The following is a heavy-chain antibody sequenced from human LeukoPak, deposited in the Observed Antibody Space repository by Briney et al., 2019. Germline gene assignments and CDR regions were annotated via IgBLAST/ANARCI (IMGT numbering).Heavy chain of an antibody. CDR3: ARASYCSGGSCYSDDYYGMDV. V-gene: IGHV1-69*13. CDR1: GGTFSSYA. CDR2: IIPIFGTA. J-gene: IGHJ6*04. D-gene: IGHD2-15*01. Sequence: RASVKVSRKASGGTFSSYAISWVRQAPGQGLEWMGGIIPIFGTANYAQKFQGRVTITADESTSTAYMELSSLRSEDTAVYYCARASYCSGGSCYSDDYYGMDVWGKGTTVTVSS.